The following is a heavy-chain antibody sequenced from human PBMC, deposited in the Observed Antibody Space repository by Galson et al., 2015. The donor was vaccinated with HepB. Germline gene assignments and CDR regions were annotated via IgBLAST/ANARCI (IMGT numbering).Heavy chain of an antibody. J-gene: IGHJ2*01. CDR1: GYTFTSYY. Sequence: SVKVSCKASGYTFTSYYMHWVRQAPGQGLEWMGIINHSGGSTSYAQKFQGRVTMTRDTSTSTVYMELSSLRSEDTAVYYCARGIVVPAAWRYFELWGRGTLVTVSS. D-gene: IGHD2-2*01. CDR2: INHSGGST. CDR3: ARGIVVPAAWRYFEL. V-gene: IGHV1-46*01.